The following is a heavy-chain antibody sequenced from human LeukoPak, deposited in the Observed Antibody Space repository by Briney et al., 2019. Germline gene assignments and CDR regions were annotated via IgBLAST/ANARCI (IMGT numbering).Heavy chain of an antibody. CDR3: AKDRGYSYGGSFDY. D-gene: IGHD5-18*01. Sequence: PGGSLRLSCAASGFTFINYAMHWVRQAPGKGLEWVAIISFDGSNKYYADSVRGRFTISRDNSKDTLYLQMNSLRAEDTAVYYCAKDRGYSYGGSFDYWGQGTLVTVSS. J-gene: IGHJ4*02. V-gene: IGHV3-30-3*01. CDR2: ISFDGSNK. CDR1: GFTFINYA.